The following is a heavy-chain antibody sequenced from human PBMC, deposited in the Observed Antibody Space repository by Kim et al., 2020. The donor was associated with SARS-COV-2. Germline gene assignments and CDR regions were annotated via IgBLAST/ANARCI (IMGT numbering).Heavy chain of an antibody. D-gene: IGHD1-20*01. Sequence: SETLSLTCTVSGGSISSSSYYWGWIRQPPGKGLEWIGSIYYSGSTYYNPSLKSRVTISVDTSKNQFSLKLSSVTAADTAVYYCARYNWNEGLDYWGQGTLVTVSS. V-gene: IGHV4-39*07. CDR3: ARYNWNEGLDY. CDR2: IYYSGST. CDR1: GGSISSSSYY. J-gene: IGHJ4*02.